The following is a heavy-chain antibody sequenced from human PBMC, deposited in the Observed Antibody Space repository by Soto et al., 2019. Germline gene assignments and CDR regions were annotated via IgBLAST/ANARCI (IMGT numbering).Heavy chain of an antibody. Sequence: EVQLVESGGGLVKPGGSLRLSCAASGFTFSSYSMNWVRQAPGKGLEWVSSISSSSSYIYYADSVKGRFTISRDNAKNSLYLQMNSLRAEDKAVYYCARSGRDIVVVVAATLSWFDPWGQGTLVTVSS. V-gene: IGHV3-21*01. D-gene: IGHD2-15*01. CDR2: ISSSSSYI. CDR3: ARSGRDIVVVVAATLSWFDP. J-gene: IGHJ5*02. CDR1: GFTFSSYS.